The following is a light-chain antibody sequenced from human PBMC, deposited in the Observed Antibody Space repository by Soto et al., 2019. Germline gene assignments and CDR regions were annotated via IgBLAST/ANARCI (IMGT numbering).Light chain of an antibody. J-gene: IGKJ4*01. CDR1: QSISSY. V-gene: IGKV1-39*01. CDR3: QQSYSTPLT. CDR2: AAS. Sequence: DIQMTQSPSSLSASVGDRVTITCRASQSISSYLNWYQQKPGKAPKLLIYAASSLQSGVPSRFSGSGSGTDFTLTITSLPTEDSATYSCQQSYSTPLTFGGGTKVDIK.